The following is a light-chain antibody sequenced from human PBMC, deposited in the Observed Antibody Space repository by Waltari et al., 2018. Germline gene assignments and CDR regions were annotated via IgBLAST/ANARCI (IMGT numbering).Light chain of an antibody. V-gene: IGLV1-40*01. CDR2: GNN. J-gene: IGLJ2*01. CDR1: LSNIGAANA. CDR3: QSYDTTLSVSA. Sequence: QAVLTQPPSVSESRGQRVTISCPALLSNIGAANAENLYQEVPGTAPQLLIYGNNNRPSGVPDRFSGSKSGTSASLAITGLQAEDEADYYCQSYDTTLSVSAFGGGTKFTVL.